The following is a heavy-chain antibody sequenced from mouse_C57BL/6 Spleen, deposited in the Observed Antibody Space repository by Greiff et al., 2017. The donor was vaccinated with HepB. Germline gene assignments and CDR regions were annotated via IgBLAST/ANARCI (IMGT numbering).Heavy chain of an antibody. D-gene: IGHD2-4*01. CDR2: IHPSDSDT. J-gene: IGHJ2*01. Sequence: QVQLQQPGAELVKPGASVKVSCKASGYTFTSYWMHWVKQRPGQGLEWIGRIHPSDSDTNYNQKFKGKATLTVDKSSSTDYMQLSSLTSEDAAVYYCAIPYDYDVYFDYWGQGTTLTVSS. CDR1: GYTFTSYW. V-gene: IGHV1-74*01. CDR3: AIPYDYDVYFDY.